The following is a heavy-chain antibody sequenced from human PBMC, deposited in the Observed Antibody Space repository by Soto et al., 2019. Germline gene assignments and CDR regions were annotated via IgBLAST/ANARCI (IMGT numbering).Heavy chain of an antibody. Sequence: GASVKVSCKASGYTFTSYGISWVRQAPGQGLEWMGWISAYNGNTNYAQKLQGRVTMTTDTSTSTAYMELRSLGSDDTAVYYCARDKPQAYCGGDCYSAGDYWGQGTLVTVAS. CDR3: ARDKPQAYCGGDCYSAGDY. J-gene: IGHJ4*02. V-gene: IGHV1-18*01. CDR1: GYTFTSYG. CDR2: ISAYNGNT. D-gene: IGHD2-21*02.